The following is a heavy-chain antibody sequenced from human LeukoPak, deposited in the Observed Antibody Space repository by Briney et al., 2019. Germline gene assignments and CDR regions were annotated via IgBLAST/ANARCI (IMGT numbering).Heavy chain of an antibody. CDR1: GGSISSSSYY. CDR3: ARDPFPEGYDILTGYSSGAFDI. Sequence: SETLSLTCTVSGGSISSSSYYWGWIRQPPGKGLEWIGSIYYSGSTYYNPSLKSRVTISVDTSKNQFSLKLSSVTAADTAVYYCARDPFPEGYDILTGYSSGAFDIWGQGTMVTVSS. V-gene: IGHV4-39*07. CDR2: IYYSGST. D-gene: IGHD3-9*01. J-gene: IGHJ3*02.